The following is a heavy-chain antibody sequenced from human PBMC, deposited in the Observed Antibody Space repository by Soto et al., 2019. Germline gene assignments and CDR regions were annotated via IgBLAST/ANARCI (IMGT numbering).Heavy chain of an antibody. CDR2: ISAYNGNT. J-gene: IGHJ3*02. CDR1: GYTFTSYG. V-gene: IGHV1-18*01. Sequence: GASVKVSCKASGYTFTSYGISWVRQAPGQGLEWMGWISAYNGNTNYAQKLQGRVTMTTDTSTSTAYMELRSLRSDDTAVYYCARALEYSSGSLGAFDIWGQGTMVTVSS. CDR3: ARALEYSSGSLGAFDI. D-gene: IGHD6-19*01.